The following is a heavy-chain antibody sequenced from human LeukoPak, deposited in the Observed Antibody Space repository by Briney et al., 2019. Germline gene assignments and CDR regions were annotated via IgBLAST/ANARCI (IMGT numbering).Heavy chain of an antibody. V-gene: IGHV1-18*01. D-gene: IGHD3-22*01. CDR1: GYNFGRHG. CDR3: ARGPKKDYYDSSGYYPSDY. CDR2: VSASNGNT. Sequence: ASVKVSCKASGYNFGRHGINWLRQAPGQGLEWMGWVSASNGNTNYAQKLHDRVTMTTDTPTGTAYLELRSLRSDDTAVYYCARGPKKDYYDSSGYYPSDYWGQGTLVTVSS. J-gene: IGHJ4*02.